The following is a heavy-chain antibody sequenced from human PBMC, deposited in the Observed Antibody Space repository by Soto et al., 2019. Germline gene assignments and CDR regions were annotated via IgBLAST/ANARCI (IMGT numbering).Heavy chain of an antibody. J-gene: IGHJ6*02. D-gene: IGHD3-3*01. Sequence: VQLVQSGAEVKKPGSSVKVSCKASGGTFSSYAISWVRQAPGQGLEWMGGIIPIFGTANYAQKFQGRVTITADESTSTAYMELSSLRSEDTAVYYCASGDYDFWSGPGGGMDVWGQGTTVTVSS. V-gene: IGHV1-69*12. CDR1: GGTFSSYA. CDR3: ASGDYDFWSGPGGGMDV. CDR2: IIPIFGTA.